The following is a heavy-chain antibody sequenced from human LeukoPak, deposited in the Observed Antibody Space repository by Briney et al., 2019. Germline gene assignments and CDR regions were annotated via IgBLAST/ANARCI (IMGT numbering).Heavy chain of an antibody. D-gene: IGHD3-22*01. CDR1: GGSVSSGSSF. V-gene: IGHV4-61*01. CDR3: ARDRNYYESSGYYFAN. CDR2: IYHSGNT. Sequence: PSETLSLTCTVSGGSVSSGSSFWSWIRQPPGKGLEWIGYIYHSGNTNYNPSLKSRVTISVDTSKSQLSLKLNSVTAADTAVYYCARDRNYYESSGYYFANWGQGTLVTVSS. J-gene: IGHJ4*02.